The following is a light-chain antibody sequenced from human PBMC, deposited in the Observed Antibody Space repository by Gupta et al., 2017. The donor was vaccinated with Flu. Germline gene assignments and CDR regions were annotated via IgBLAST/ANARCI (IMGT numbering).Light chain of an antibody. V-gene: IGLV3-21*02. Sequence: SYVLTQPPSVSVAPGQTARITCGVDNIGSRTVHWYQQRPGLAPILVLYDDTDRPAGIPERFSGYISGNTATLTITRVEGGDEADYYCQLWGGDHAVFGGGTQLTVL. CDR3: QLWGGDHAV. CDR1: NIGSRT. CDR2: DDT. J-gene: IGLJ7*01.